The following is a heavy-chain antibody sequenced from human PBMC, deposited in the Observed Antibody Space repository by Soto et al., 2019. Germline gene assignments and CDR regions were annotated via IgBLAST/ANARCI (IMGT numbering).Heavy chain of an antibody. CDR2: IIPILGIA. J-gene: IGHJ2*01. CDR3: ARDGHGVDWYFDL. V-gene: IGHV1-69*08. CDR1: GGTFSSYT. D-gene: IGHD3-10*01. Sequence: QVQLVQSGAEVKKPGSSVKVSCKASGGTFSSYTISWVRQAPGQGLEWMGRIIPILGIANYAQKFQGRVTITADKSTSTAYMELSSLRSEDTAVYYCARDGHGVDWYFDLWGRGTLVTVSS.